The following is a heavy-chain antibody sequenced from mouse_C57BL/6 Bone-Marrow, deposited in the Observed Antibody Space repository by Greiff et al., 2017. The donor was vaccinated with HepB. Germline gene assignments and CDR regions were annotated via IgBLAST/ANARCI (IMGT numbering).Heavy chain of an antibody. Sequence: DVHLVESGGGLVQPGESLKLSCESNEYEFPSHDMSWVRKTPEKRLELVAAINSDGGSTYYPDTMERRFIISRDNTKKTLYLQMSSLRSEDTALYYCARVPELGRGAMDYWGQGTSVTVSS. CDR3: ARVPELGRGAMDY. CDR2: INSDGGST. CDR1: EYEFPSHD. D-gene: IGHD4-1*01. V-gene: IGHV5-2*01. J-gene: IGHJ4*01.